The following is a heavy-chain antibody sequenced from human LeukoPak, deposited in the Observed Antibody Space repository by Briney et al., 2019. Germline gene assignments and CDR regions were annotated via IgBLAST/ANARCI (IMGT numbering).Heavy chain of an antibody. V-gene: IGHV3-23*01. CDR1: GFTFTSYG. D-gene: IGHD6-13*01. Sequence: GGSLRLSCAASGFTFTSYGMNWGRQAPAKWLGWVSTMSGSGSSTYYADSVKGRFTISRDNSKNTLYLQMNSLRDEDTAVYYSANLGRSWYLDYWGQRTLVTVSS. CDR3: ANLGRSWYLDY. CDR2: MSGSGSST. J-gene: IGHJ4*02.